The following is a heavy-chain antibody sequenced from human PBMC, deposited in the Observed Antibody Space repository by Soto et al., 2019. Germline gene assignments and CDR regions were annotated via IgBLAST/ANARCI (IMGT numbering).Heavy chain of an antibody. CDR3: ARVGGYLDAFDI. Sequence: SETLSLTCTVSGGPISSYYWSWIRQPPGKGLEWIGYIYYSGSTNYNPSLKSRVTISVDTSKNQFSLKLSSVTAADTAVYYCARVGGYLDAFDIWGQGTMVTVSS. D-gene: IGHD6-25*01. V-gene: IGHV4-59*01. CDR2: IYYSGST. CDR1: GGPISSYY. J-gene: IGHJ3*02.